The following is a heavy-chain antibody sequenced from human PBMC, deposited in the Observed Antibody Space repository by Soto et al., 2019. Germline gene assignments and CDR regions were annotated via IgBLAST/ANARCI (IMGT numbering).Heavy chain of an antibody. V-gene: IGHV1-24*01. CDR2: FDPEDGET. CDR1: GYTLAELS. CDR3: ARVLGCSGGRCDLGWFDP. D-gene: IGHD2-15*01. J-gene: IGHJ5*02. Sequence: GASVKVSCKVSGYTLAELSIHWVRQAPGKGLEWMGGFDPEDGETIYAQEFQGRLIMTEDTSTDTAYMELSSLRSEDTAIYYCARVLGCSGGRCDLGWFDPWGQGTLVTVSS.